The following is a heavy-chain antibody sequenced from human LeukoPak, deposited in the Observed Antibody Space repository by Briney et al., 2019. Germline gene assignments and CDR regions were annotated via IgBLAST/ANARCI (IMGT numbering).Heavy chain of an antibody. CDR2: ISSSSSYI. Sequence: RAGGSLRLSCAASGFTFSSYSMNWVRQAPGKGLEWVSSISSSSSYIYYADSVKGRFTISRDNAKNSLYLQMNSLRAEDTAVYYCARGNYETRRFFDYWGQGTLVTVSS. J-gene: IGHJ4*02. V-gene: IGHV3-21*01. CDR1: GFTFSSYS. CDR3: ARGNYETRRFFDY. D-gene: IGHD1-7*01.